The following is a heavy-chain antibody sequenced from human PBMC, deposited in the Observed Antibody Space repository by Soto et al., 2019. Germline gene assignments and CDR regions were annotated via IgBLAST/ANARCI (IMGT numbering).Heavy chain of an antibody. CDR2: IYYSGST. D-gene: IGHD2-2*01. J-gene: IGHJ3*02. CDR1: GGSISSGGYY. V-gene: IGHV4-31*03. CDR3: ARDQNCSSTSCYANAFDI. Sequence: PSETLSLTCTVSGGSISSGGYYWSWIRQHPGKGLEWIGYIYYSGSTYYNPSLKSRVTISVDTSKNQFSLKLSSVTAADTAVYNCARDQNCSSTSCYANAFDIWGQGTMVTVSS.